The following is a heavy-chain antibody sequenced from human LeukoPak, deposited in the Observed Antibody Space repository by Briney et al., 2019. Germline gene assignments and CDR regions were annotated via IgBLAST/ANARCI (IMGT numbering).Heavy chain of an antibody. CDR1: GFTFSSYW. D-gene: IGHD3-10*01. CDR2: INSDGRST. CDR3: ASTTWFQYYFDY. V-gene: IGHV3-74*01. Sequence: GGSLRLSCAASGFTFSSYWMHWVRQAPGKGLVWVSRINSDGRSTSYADSVKGRLTISRDNAKNTLYLQMNSLRVEDTAVYYCASTTWFQYYFDYWGQGALVTVSS. J-gene: IGHJ4*02.